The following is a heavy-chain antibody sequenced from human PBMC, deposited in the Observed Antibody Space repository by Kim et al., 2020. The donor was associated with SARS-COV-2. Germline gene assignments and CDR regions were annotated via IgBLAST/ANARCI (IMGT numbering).Heavy chain of an antibody. CDR3: ARGGFTMVRGGNDLLHYY. CDR2: IYYRGST. V-gene: IGHV4-59*01. CDR1: GGSISSYY. D-gene: IGHD3-10*01. J-gene: IGHJ6*01. Sequence: SETLSLTCTVSGGSISSYYWSWIRQPPGKGLEWSGYIYYRGSTNYNPSLKSRVTISVDTSKNQFSLKLSSVTAAATAVAYCARGGFTMVRGGNDLLHYY.